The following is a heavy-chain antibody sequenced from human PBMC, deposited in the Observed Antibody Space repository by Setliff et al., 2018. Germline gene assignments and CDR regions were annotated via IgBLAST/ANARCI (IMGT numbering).Heavy chain of an antibody. V-gene: IGHV3-7*03. CDR2: IKRDGSER. CDR1: GFSFSSFW. Sequence: GGSLRLSCAASGFSFSSFWMTWVRQAPGKGLEWVANIKRDGSERYYVGSVRGRFTISRDNAKNSVYLQMSDLRAEDTAVYYCARNYGDYWGQGTLVTVSS. CDR3: ARNYGDY. D-gene: IGHD3-16*01. J-gene: IGHJ4*02.